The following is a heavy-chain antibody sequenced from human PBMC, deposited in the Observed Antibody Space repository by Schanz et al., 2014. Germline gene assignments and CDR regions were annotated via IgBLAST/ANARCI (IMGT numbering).Heavy chain of an antibody. J-gene: IGHJ5*02. D-gene: IGHD1-1*01. Sequence: EMQLLESGGGLIQPGGSLRLSCAASGFTFSTHAMSWVRQVPGKGLEWVSAISASGGTTYYADSVKGRFTISRDNAKNALYLEMNSLRAEDTAVYYCARGRVLESWGQGTLVTVSS. CDR3: ARGRVLES. CDR1: GFTFSTHA. CDR2: ISASGGTT. V-gene: IGHV3-23*01.